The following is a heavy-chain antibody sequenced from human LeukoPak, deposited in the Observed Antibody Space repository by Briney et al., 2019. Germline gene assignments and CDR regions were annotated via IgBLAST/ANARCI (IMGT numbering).Heavy chain of an antibody. V-gene: IGHV4-34*01. D-gene: IGHD6-19*01. CDR1: GGSFSGYY. J-gene: IGHJ4*02. Sequence: PSETLSLTCAVYGGSFSGYYWSWIRQPPGKGLEWIGEINHSGSTNYNPSLKSRVTISVDTSKNQFSLKLSAVTAADTAVYYCARRRRIAVAGYDYWGQGTLVTVSS. CDR2: INHSGST. CDR3: ARRRRIAVAGYDY.